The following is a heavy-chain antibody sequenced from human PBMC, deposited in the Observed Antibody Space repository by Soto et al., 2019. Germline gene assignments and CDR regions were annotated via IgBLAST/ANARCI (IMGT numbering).Heavy chain of an antibody. CDR2: INPNGGVT. V-gene: IGHV1-2*04. CDR1: GDSFNDYY. Sequence: ASVKVSCKSSGDSFNDYYIHWVRQAPGQGFEWMGWINPNGGVTKYAQKFQGWASMTRDTSIRTVYMQLSRLRSDDTAVYYCARESGGATATLDYYYFYMDVWGTGTTVTVSS. J-gene: IGHJ6*03. D-gene: IGHD5-12*01. CDR3: ARESGGATATLDYYYFYMDV.